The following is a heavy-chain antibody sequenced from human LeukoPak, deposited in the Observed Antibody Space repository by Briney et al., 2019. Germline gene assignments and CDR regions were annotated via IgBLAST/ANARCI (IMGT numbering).Heavy chain of an antibody. Sequence: PGGSLRLSCAASGFTFSSSAMSWVRQAPGKGLEWVSTISGRGSGGSTYYADSVKGRFTISRDNSKNTLYLQMNSLRAEDTAVYYCAKVMRSDGSGSYSLRGSPDLYYYMDVWGKGTTVTISS. J-gene: IGHJ6*03. V-gene: IGHV3-23*01. D-gene: IGHD3-10*01. CDR2: ISGRGSGGST. CDR3: AKVMRSDGSGSYSLRGSPDLYYYMDV. CDR1: GFTFSSSA.